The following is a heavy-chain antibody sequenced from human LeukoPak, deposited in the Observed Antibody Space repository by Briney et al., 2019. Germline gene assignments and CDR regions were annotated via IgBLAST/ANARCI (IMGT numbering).Heavy chain of an antibody. D-gene: IGHD3-22*01. CDR2: IYYSGTT. CDR1: GGSISSGDYY. Sequence: PSETLSLTCTVSGGSISSGDYYWSWIRQPPGKGLEWIGYIYYSGTTYSNPSLTSRVSISVDTSKNQFSLKLSSVTAADTAVYYCARGRGAYYYDSSASSGMNVWGKGTTVTVSS. CDR3: ARGRGAYYYDSSASSGMNV. V-gene: IGHV4-30-4*08. J-gene: IGHJ6*04.